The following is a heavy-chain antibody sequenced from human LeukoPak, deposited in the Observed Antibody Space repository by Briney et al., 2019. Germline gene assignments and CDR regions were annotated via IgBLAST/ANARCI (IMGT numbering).Heavy chain of an antibody. CDR3: AKAPRFGSYYGHLLQH. CDR1: GFTFSSYS. V-gene: IGHV3-21*04. Sequence: PGGSLRLSCAASGFTFSSYSMNWVRQAPGKGLEWVSSISSSSSYIYYADSVKGRFTISRDNSKNTLYLQMNSLRAEDTAVYYCAKAPRFGSYYGHLLQHWGQGTLVTVSS. D-gene: IGHD1-26*01. J-gene: IGHJ1*01. CDR2: ISSSSSYI.